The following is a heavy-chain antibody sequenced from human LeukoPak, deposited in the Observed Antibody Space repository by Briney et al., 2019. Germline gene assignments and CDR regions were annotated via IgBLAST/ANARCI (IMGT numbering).Heavy chain of an antibody. J-gene: IGHJ4*02. V-gene: IGHV1-24*01. Sequence: PSVKVSCEVSGYTLTVLSMHCVRQAPGKGLKWMGGFALVDDETIYAQKFQGTVTMTQDTSTDTAYMELTSPRSYDTAVYYCARPPYYYDSSGYCHYWGQGTLVTVPS. CDR2: FALVDDET. CDR1: GYTLTVLS. CDR3: ARPPYYYDSSGYCHY. D-gene: IGHD3-22*01.